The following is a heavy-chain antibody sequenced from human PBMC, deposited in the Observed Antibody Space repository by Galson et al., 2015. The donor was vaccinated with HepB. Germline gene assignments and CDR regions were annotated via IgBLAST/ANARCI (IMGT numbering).Heavy chain of an antibody. Sequence: SLRLSCAASGFTFSTYSMNWVRQAPGKALEWVSSISTSSNIYYADSVKGRFTISRDNAQNSLYLQMNSLRAEDTAVYYCARAPGGSGSAAFDSWGQGTLVTVSS. V-gene: IGHV3-21*01. CDR1: GFTFSTYS. CDR3: ARAPGGSGSAAFDS. J-gene: IGHJ4*02. CDR2: ISTSSNI. D-gene: IGHD3-10*01.